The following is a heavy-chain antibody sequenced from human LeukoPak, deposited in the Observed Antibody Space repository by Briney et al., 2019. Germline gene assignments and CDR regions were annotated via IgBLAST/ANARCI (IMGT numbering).Heavy chain of an antibody. D-gene: IGHD1-7*01. V-gene: IGHV4-30-4*01. CDR2: IYYSGST. Sequence: SQTLSLTCTVSGGSISSGDYYWSWIRQPPGKGLEWIGYIYYSGSTYYNPSLKSRVTISVDTSKNQFSLKLSSVTAADTAVYYRARTRNYGHHYYYYGMDVWGQGTTVTVSS. CDR3: ARTRNYGHHYYYYGMDV. J-gene: IGHJ6*02. CDR1: GGSISSGDYY.